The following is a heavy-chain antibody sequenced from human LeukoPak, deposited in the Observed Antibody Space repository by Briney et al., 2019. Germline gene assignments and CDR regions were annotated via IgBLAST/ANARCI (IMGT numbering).Heavy chain of an antibody. Sequence: SETLSLTCTVPGGSISSYYWSWIRQPPGKGLEWIGYIYYSGSTNYNPSLKSRVTISVDTSKNQFSLKLSSVTAADTAVYYCASFPVVAADNSYYGMDVWGQGTTVTVSS. J-gene: IGHJ6*02. CDR2: IYYSGST. CDR1: GGSISSYY. V-gene: IGHV4-59*01. CDR3: ASFPVVAADNSYYGMDV. D-gene: IGHD2-15*01.